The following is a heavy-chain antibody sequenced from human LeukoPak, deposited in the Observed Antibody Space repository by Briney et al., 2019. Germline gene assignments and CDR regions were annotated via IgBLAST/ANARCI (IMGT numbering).Heavy chain of an antibody. D-gene: IGHD2-2*01. J-gene: IGHJ4*02. CDR2: ISSSGSTI. Sequence: PGGSLRLSCAASGFTFSDYYMSWIRQAPGKGLEWVSYISSSGSTIYYAGSVKGRFTISRDNAKNSLYLQMNSLRAEDTAVYYCAREFRYCSSTSCQRYFDYWGQGTLVTVSS. CDR1: GFTFSDYY. CDR3: AREFRYCSSTSCQRYFDY. V-gene: IGHV3-11*01.